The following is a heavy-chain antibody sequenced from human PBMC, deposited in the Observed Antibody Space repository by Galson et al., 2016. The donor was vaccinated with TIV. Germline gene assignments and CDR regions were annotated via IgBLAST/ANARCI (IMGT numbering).Heavy chain of an antibody. CDR1: GYTFTDYY. D-gene: IGHD3-10*01. Sequence: SVKVSCKASGYTFTDYYMHWVRQAPGQGLEWMGRIIPIFHSAKSAQKFQDRVTITADESMSTVYMELSSLRSENTAVYYCATLGGYFGSGSYKTDFWGQGTLVTVSS. CDR3: ATLGGYFGSGSYKTDF. J-gene: IGHJ4*02. V-gene: IGHV1-69*13. CDR2: IIPIFHSA.